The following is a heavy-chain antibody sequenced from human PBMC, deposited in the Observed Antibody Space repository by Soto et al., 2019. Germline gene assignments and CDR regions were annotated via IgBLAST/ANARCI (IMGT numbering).Heavy chain of an antibody. Sequence: PAESLIISFKGSGYSFTSYWIGWVRQMPGKGLEWMGIIYPGDSDTRYSPSFQGQVTISADKSISTAYLQWSSLKASDPAMHYCARRGNLAYFDYSGQGTLVTDCS. CDR2: IYPGDSDT. CDR1: GYSFTSYW. J-gene: IGHJ4*02. CDR3: ARRGNLAYFDY. V-gene: IGHV5-51*03.